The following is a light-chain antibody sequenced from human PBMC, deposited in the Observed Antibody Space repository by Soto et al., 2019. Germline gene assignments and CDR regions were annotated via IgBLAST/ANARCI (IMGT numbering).Light chain of an antibody. CDR2: GAS. CDR1: QSVSSN. CDR3: KQYHNCPRRT. V-gene: IGKV3-15*01. J-gene: IGKJ1*01. Sequence: EIVMTQSPATLSVSPGERATLSCRASQSVSSNLAWYQQKPGQAPRLLIYGASTRSTGIPARFSGSGSGTEFTLTISSLQSEDFAGYYCKQYHNCPRRTFGQGNKVEIK.